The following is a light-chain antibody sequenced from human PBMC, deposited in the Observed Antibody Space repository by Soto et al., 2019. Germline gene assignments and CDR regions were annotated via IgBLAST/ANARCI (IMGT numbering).Light chain of an antibody. J-gene: IGKJ1*01. V-gene: IGKV3-11*01. CDR3: QQRSNWRGT. CDR2: DAS. Sequence: EIVLTQSPATLSLSPGERATLSCGASQSVSSYLAWYQQKPGQAPRLLIYDASNRATGILARFSGSGSGTDFTLTISSLEPEDFAVYYCQQRSNWRGTFGQGTKVEIK. CDR1: QSVSSY.